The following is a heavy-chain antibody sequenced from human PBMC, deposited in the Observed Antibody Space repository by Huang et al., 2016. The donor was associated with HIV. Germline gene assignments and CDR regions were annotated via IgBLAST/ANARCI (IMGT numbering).Heavy chain of an antibody. D-gene: IGHD2-2*02. J-gene: IGHJ3*01. CDR1: GYTFTNYD. V-gene: IGHV1-8*01. CDR2: KNPNSGNT. Sequence: QVQLVQSGAEARRPGASVRVSCTASGYTFTNYDINWVRQAPGQGLEWMGWKNPNSGNTGYSQKCQDRVTMTSSTTTTTAYMELSSLRSEDTAVYCCARGLLIVRVPAAIKEDAFDVWGQGTMVTVSS. CDR3: ARGLLIVRVPAAIKEDAFDV.